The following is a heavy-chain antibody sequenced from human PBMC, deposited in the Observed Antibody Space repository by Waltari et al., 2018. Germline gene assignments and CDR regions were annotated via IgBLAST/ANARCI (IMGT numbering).Heavy chain of an antibody. CDR1: GGSFSGYY. Sequence: QVQLQQWGAGLLKPSETLSLTCAVYGGSFSGYYCSWIRPPPGKGLEWIGEINHSGSTNYNPSLKSRVTISVDTSKNQFSLKLSSVTAADTAVYYCASRVTTRHYYYYYGMDVWGQGTTVTVSS. CDR3: ASRVTTRHYYYYYGMDV. J-gene: IGHJ6*02. V-gene: IGHV4-34*01. D-gene: IGHD4-17*01. CDR2: INHSGST.